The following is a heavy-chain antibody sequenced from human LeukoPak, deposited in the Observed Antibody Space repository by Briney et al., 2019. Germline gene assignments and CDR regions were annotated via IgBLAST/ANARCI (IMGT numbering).Heavy chain of an antibody. CDR3: ARDKEAAPLYY. CDR2: IIPIFGTA. Sequence: ASVKVSCKASGGTFSSYAISWVRQAPGQGLEWMGGIIPIFGTANYAQKFQGRVTITANKSTSTAYMELSSLRSEDTAVYYCARDKEAAPLYYWGQGTLVTVSS. D-gene: IGHD6-13*01. V-gene: IGHV1-69*06. CDR1: GGTFSSYA. J-gene: IGHJ4*02.